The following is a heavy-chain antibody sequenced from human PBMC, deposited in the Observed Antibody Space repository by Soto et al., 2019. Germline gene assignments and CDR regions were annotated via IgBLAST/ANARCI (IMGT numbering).Heavy chain of an antibody. D-gene: IGHD6-13*01. V-gene: IGHV3-33*01. CDR1: GFSFSDYG. CDR3: ARDQGRATADGPLGNGLDV. Sequence: QVHLVESGGGVVQPGTSLRLSCAASGFSFSDYGMHWARQAPGKGLEWLTIIWFDASHEYYADSVKGRFTISRDNSNNTLYLQLNSLTADDTAVYFCARDQGRATADGPLGNGLDVWGPGTAVTVSS. J-gene: IGHJ6*02. CDR2: IWFDASHE.